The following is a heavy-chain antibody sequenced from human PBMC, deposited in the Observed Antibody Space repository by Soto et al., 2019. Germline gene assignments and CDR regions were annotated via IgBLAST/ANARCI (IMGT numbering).Heavy chain of an antibody. CDR3: ARDLPMENYGGNYYYEMDV. Sequence: QVQLVQSGAAVKKPGSSVKVSCKASGGTFTTSAISWVRQAPGQELEWMGVIIPIFSTADYAQKFLGRVTITPDESTTTAYMQLSSLISEDTVAYYCARDLPMENYGGNYYYEMDVWGKGSTVTVYS. V-gene: IGHV1-69*05. D-gene: IGHD4-17*01. CDR1: GGTFTTSA. CDR2: IIPIFSTA. J-gene: IGHJ6*04.